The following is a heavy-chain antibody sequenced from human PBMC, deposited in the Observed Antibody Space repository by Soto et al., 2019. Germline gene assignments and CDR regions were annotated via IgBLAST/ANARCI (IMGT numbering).Heavy chain of an antibody. J-gene: IGHJ6*02. Sequence: PSETLSLTCIVSGGSISSNCWSWSRQPPGKGLEWIGYIYYTGSTNFNPSLKNRVIISVDTSKNQFSLKLSSVTAADTAVYYCARSYPNTIFGVVPSRGLDVWGQGTTVTVSS. V-gene: IGHV4-59*01. CDR2: IYYTGST. CDR1: GGSISSNC. CDR3: ARSYPNTIFGVVPSRGLDV. D-gene: IGHD3-3*01.